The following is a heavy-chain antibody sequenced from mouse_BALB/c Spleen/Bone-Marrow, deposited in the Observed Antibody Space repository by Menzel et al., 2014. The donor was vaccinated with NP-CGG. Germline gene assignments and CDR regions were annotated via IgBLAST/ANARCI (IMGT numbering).Heavy chain of an antibody. V-gene: IGHV1-74*01. CDR3: ARTFQPRRAMDY. CDR2: IDPSNSET. J-gene: IGHJ4*01. CDR1: DYTFTSYW. Sequence: QVQLQQSGPELVRPGAPVKMSCKASDYTFTSYWMHWVKRRPGQGLEWIGMIDPSNSETRLNQKFKDKATLNVDKSSNTAYMHLSSLTSEDSAVYYCARTFQPRRAMDYWGQGSSVTVSS. D-gene: IGHD6-1*01.